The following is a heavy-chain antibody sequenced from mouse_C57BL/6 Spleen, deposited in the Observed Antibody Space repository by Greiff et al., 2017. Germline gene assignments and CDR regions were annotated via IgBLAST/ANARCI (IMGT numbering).Heavy chain of an antibody. CDR2: IDPSDSYT. V-gene: IGHV1-69*01. D-gene: IGHD1-1*01. Sequence: VQLQQPGAELVMPGASVKLSCKASGYTFTSYWMHWVKQRPGQGLEWIGEIDPSDSYTNYNQKFKGKSTLTVDKSSSTAYMQLSSLTSEDSAVYYCAARGGDTTVVESFYAMDYWGQGTSVTVSS. CDR1: GYTFTSYW. CDR3: AARGGDTTVVESFYAMDY. J-gene: IGHJ4*01.